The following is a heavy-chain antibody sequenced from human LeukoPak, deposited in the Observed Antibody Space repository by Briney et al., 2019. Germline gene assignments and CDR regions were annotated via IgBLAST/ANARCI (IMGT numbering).Heavy chain of an antibody. Sequence: LETLSLTCTVSGSSVSTFYWSWLRQSPGPGLEWIGFIHDTGSTAYNPSLKSRVTISLETSKNQLSLMLTSVTAADTAMYYCARGSSDVYWYLDVWGRGTLVTVSS. J-gene: IGHJ2*01. CDR1: GSSVSTFY. V-gene: IGHV4-59*02. D-gene: IGHD6-19*01. CDR3: ARGSSDVYWYLDV. CDR2: IHDTGST.